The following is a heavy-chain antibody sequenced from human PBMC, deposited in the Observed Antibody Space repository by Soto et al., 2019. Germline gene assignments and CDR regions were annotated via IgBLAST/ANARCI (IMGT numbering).Heavy chain of an antibody. CDR3: GSGRRLRFDP. CDR2: LYSSGST. J-gene: IGHJ5*02. Sequence: PSETLSLTCTVSGGSLSNYYWSWIRQPPGKGLEWIGYLYSSGSTNYNPSLKSRVTLSVDTSKNQFFLKLSSVTAADTAVYYYGSGRRLRFDPWGQGTLVTVSS. V-gene: IGHV4-59*01. D-gene: IGHD3-10*01. CDR1: GGSLSNYY.